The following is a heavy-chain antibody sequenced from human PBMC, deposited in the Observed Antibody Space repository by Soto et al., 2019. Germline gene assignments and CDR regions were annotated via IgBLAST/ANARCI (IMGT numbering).Heavy chain of an antibody. D-gene: IGHD4-17*01. J-gene: IGHJ6*02. CDR2: ISYDGSNK. Sequence: QVQLVESGGGVVQPGRSLRLSCAASGFTFSSYAMHWVRQAPGKGLEWVAVISYDGSNKYYADSVKGRFTISRDNSKNTLYLQMNSLRAEDSAVYYCARVTGCLTTLIVWYYDYGMDVWGQGTTVTVSS. V-gene: IGHV3-30*14. CDR1: GFTFSSYA. CDR3: ARVTGCLTTLIVWYYDYGMDV.